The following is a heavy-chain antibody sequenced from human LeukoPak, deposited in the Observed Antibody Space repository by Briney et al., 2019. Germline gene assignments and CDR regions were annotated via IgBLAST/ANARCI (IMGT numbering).Heavy chain of an antibody. Sequence: PGGSLTLSCAASGFTFRSYWMSWVRQAPGKGLEWVANIKHDGSAKYYVDSVKGRFTISRDNAQNSLYLQMNGLRADDTAVYYCVYRNDFNYWGQGTLVTVSS. CDR1: GFTFRSYW. D-gene: IGHD1-26*01. CDR3: VYRNDFNY. CDR2: IKHDGSAK. V-gene: IGHV3-7*02. J-gene: IGHJ4*02.